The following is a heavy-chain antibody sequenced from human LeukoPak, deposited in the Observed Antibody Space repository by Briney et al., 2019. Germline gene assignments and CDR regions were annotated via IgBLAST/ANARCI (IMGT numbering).Heavy chain of an antibody. J-gene: IGHJ4*02. CDR3: ATGRYYYGSGSTG. CDR2: INQSGST. CDR1: GGSFSGYY. D-gene: IGHD3-10*01. V-gene: IGHV4-34*01. Sequence: SETLSLTCAVSGGSFSGYYWSWIRQPPGKGLEWIGEINQSGSTNYSPSLKSRVTISVDTSKNQFSLKLISVTAADTAVYYCATGRYYYGSGSTGWGQGTLVTVSS.